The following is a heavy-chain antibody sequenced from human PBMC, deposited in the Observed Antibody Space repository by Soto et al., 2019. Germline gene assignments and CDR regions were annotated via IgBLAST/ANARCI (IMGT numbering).Heavy chain of an antibody. CDR3: ARDVIAVPRGNWFDP. CDR1: GGSISSYY. J-gene: IGHJ5*02. CDR2: IYTSGST. D-gene: IGHD6-19*01. V-gene: IGHV4-4*07. Sequence: SETLSLTCTVSGGSISSYYWSWIRQPAGKGLEWIGRIYTSGSTNYNPSLKSRATMSVDTSKNQFSLKLSSVTAADTAVYYCARDVIAVPRGNWFDPWGQGTLVTVSS.